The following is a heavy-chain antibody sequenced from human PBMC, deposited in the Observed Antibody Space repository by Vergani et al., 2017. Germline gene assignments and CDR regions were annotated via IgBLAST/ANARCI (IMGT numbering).Heavy chain of an antibody. CDR2: IYYSGRT. CDR1: GGSISSGDYY. D-gene: IGHD3-22*01. J-gene: IGHJ4*02. Sequence: QVQLQESGPGLVKPSQTLSLTCTVSGGSISSGDYYWSWIRQPPGKGLEWIGYIYYSGRTYYNPSLKSRVTISVDTSKNQFSLKLSSVTAADTAVYYCARARYYYDSSGYQTYYFDYWGQGTLVTVSS. V-gene: IGHV4-30-4*01. CDR3: ARARYYYDSSGYQTYYFDY.